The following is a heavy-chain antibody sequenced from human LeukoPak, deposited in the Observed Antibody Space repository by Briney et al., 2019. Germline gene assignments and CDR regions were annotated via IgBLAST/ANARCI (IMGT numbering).Heavy chain of an antibody. CDR1: GFSFSRYW. V-gene: IGHV3-7*01. Sequence: GGSLRLSCAASGFSFSRYWMNWVRQAQGKGLEWVANIKGDGHEKNYVDSVKGRFSISRDNARNSLYLQMDSLRAEDTAVYYCAKEGAYPIITYDSWGQGALVTVSS. D-gene: IGHD3-10*01. CDR3: AKEGAYPIITYDS. CDR2: IKGDGHEK. J-gene: IGHJ5*01.